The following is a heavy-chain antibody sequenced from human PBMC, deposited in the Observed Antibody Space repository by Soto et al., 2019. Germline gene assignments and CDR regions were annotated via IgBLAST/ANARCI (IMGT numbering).Heavy chain of an antibody. CDR1: GGSISSRSYY. CDR3: ARLEWYYYDSSGYFDY. CDR2: IYYSGST. J-gene: IGHJ4*02. V-gene: IGHV4-39*01. D-gene: IGHD3-22*01. Sequence: SETLSLTCTVSGGSISSRSYYWGWIRQPPGKGLEWIGSIYYSGSTYYNPSLKSRVTISVDTSKNQFSLKLSSVTAADTAVYYCARLEWYYYDSSGYFDYWGQGTLVTVSS.